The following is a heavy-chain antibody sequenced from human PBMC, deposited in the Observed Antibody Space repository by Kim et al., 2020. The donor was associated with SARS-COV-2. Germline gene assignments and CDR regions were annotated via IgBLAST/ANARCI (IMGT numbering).Heavy chain of an antibody. CDR1: GGSISSYY. V-gene: IGHV4-59*13. D-gene: IGHD1-26*01. Sequence: SETLSLTCTVSGGSISSYYWSWIRQPPGKGLEWIGYIYYSGSTNYNPSLKSRVTISVDTSKNQFSLKLSSVTAADTAVYYCARGQFKYSGSKDGMDVWGQGTTVTVSS. CDR3: ARGQFKYSGSKDGMDV. J-gene: IGHJ6*02. CDR2: IYYSGST.